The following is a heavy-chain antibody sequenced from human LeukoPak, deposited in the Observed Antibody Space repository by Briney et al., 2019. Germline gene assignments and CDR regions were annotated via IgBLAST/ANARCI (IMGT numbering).Heavy chain of an antibody. J-gene: IGHJ6*02. Sequence: GGSLRLSCAASGFTFSSYDMHWVRQATGKGLEWVSAIGTAGDTYYPGSVKGRFTISRENAKNSLYLQMNSLRAGDTAVYYCARAPRTAVTPRGYYYYGMDVWGQGTTVTVSS. CDR3: ARAPRTAVTPRGYYYYGMDV. D-gene: IGHD4-23*01. CDR2: IGTAGDT. CDR1: GFTFSSYD. V-gene: IGHV3-13*01.